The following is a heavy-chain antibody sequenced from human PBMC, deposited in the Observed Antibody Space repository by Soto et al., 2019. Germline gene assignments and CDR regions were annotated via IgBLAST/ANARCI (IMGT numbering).Heavy chain of an antibody. D-gene: IGHD2-2*01. Sequence: PSETLSLTCAVYGGSFSGYYWSGIRQPPGKGLEWIGEINHSVSTNYNPSVKSRVTISVDTYKNQFCLKLSSVTAADTAVYYCASGAPLGYCSSTSCPEGHYYYYGMDVWGQGTTVTVSS. J-gene: IGHJ6*02. V-gene: IGHV4-34*01. CDR1: GGSFSGYY. CDR2: INHSVST. CDR3: ASGAPLGYCSSTSCPEGHYYYYGMDV.